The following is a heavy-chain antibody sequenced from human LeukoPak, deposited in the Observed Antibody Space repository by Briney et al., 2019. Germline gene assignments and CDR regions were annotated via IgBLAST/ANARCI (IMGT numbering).Heavy chain of an antibody. CDR3: ARRYYYGSGSPEY. Sequence: SETLSLTCAVSGDSISTSAYYWDWSRQPPGKGLEWIGNIYYDGNTPYNPSLKSRVTISVDRSKNQFSLKLSSVTAADTAVYYCARRYYYGSGSPEYWGQGSLVTVSS. D-gene: IGHD3-10*01. V-gene: IGHV4-39*01. J-gene: IGHJ4*02. CDR2: IYYDGNT. CDR1: GDSISTSAYY.